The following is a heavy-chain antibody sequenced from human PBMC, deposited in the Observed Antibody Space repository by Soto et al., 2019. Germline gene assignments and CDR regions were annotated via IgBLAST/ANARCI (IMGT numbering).Heavy chain of an antibody. V-gene: IGHV3-49*04. CDR3: GRSPRHCSGCGCYSIDF. CDR1: GFTFRDHG. D-gene: IGHD2-15*01. J-gene: IGHJ4*02. Sequence: EVQMVESGGGLVQPGRSLRLSCTGSGFTFRDHGLTWVRQAPGKGLEWLGFIRSNRFGATSEVAASVKGRFYISRDDSNTGAYIQLNNMQSEDTAVYYCGRSPRHCSGCGCYSIDFWGRGTLVTVSS. CDR2: IRSNRFGATS.